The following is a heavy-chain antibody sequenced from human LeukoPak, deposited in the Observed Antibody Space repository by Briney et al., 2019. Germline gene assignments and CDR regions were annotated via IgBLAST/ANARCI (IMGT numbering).Heavy chain of an antibody. CDR2: ISSGGSGI. Sequence: PGGSLRPSCAASGFTFSDYYMSWIRQAPGKGLEWLSYISSGGSGIYYADSVKGRFTISRDNAKNSLYLQMNSLRGEDTAVYYCARVGREEQWLTGHDYWGQGNLVTVSS. CDR3: ARVGREEQWLTGHDY. J-gene: IGHJ4*02. V-gene: IGHV3-11*04. D-gene: IGHD6-19*01. CDR1: GFTFSDYY.